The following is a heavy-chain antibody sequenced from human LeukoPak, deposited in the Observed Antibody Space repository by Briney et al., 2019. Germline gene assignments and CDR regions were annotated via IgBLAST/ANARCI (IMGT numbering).Heavy chain of an antibody. J-gene: IGHJ4*02. CDR3: ASLSPYYDSSGSTLGIDY. Sequence: GGSLRLSCAASGFTFSSYGMHWVRQAPGKGLEWVAFVRYDGSNKYYADSVKGRFTISRDNSKNTLYLQMNSLRAEDTAVYYCASLSPYYDSSGSTLGIDYWGQGTLVTVSS. D-gene: IGHD3-22*01. CDR1: GFTFSSYG. CDR2: VRYDGSNK. V-gene: IGHV3-30*02.